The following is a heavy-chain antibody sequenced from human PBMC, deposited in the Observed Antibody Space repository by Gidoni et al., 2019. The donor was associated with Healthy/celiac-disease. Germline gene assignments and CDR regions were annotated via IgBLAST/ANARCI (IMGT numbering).Heavy chain of an antibody. CDR1: GFSLSNARMG. CDR2: IFSNDEK. D-gene: IGHD1-26*01. V-gene: IGHV2-26*01. CDR3: ARTSSGSYYYFDY. J-gene: IGHJ4*02. Sequence: QVTLKESGPVLVKPTETLTLTCTVSGFSLSNARMGVSWIRQPPGKALEWLAHIFSNDEKSYSTSLKSRLTISKDTSKSQVVLTMTNMDPVDTATYYCARTSSGSYYYFDYWGQGTLVTVSS.